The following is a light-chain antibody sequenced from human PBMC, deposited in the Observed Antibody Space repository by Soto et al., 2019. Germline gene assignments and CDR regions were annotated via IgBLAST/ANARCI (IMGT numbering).Light chain of an antibody. J-gene: IGKJ2*01. CDR1: QSVGTC. CDR3: QQYDTYDSYT. V-gene: IGKV1-5*03. Sequence: DIQMTQSPSTLSASIGDRVTITCRASQSVGTCLAWYQQKPGKAPKLLIYKASSLESGVPSRFSGSGSGTEFTLTISSLQPDDFATYHCQQYDTYDSYTFGQGTKLEIK. CDR2: KAS.